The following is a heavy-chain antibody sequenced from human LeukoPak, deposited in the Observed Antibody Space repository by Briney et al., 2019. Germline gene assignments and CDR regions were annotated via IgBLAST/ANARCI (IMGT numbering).Heavy chain of an antibody. V-gene: IGHV3-23*01. Sequence: GGSLRLSCAAFSGFAMSWVRQAPGKRLEWVSAINGRGDDTYYPDSVKGRFTISRDNSNNTLYLQMNSLRDDDTAVYYCAKGHRESSSFFDSWGQGIPVTVSS. J-gene: IGHJ4*02. CDR3: AKGHRESSSFFDS. CDR1: SGFA. CDR2: INGRGDDT.